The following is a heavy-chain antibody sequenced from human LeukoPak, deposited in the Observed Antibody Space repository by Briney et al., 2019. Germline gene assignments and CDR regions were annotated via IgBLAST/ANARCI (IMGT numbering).Heavy chain of an antibody. CDR1: GFNFRNYV. V-gene: IGHV3-23*01. Sequence: GGALRLSCAASGFNFRNYVMSWVRQAPGKGLEWVSTISGSTGSGGNTYYADSVKGRFTISRDNSKNTLYLQMNSLRAEDTAVYYCLRGGWGSLLDYWGQGTLVTVSS. CDR3: LRGGWGSLLDY. D-gene: IGHD6-19*01. J-gene: IGHJ4*02. CDR2: ISGSTGSGGNT.